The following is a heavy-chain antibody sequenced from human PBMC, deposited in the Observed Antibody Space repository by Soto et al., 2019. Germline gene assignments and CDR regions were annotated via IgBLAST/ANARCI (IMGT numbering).Heavy chain of an antibody. J-gene: IGHJ3*02. CDR3: ARTYGFDAFDI. CDR2: IYYSGST. CDR1: GGSISSYY. Sequence: PSETLSLTCTVSGGSISSYYWSWLRQPPGKGLEWIGYIYYSGSTNYNPSLKSRVTISVDTSKNQFSLKLSSVTAADTAVYYCARTYGFDAFDIWGQGTMVTVSS. D-gene: IGHD4-17*01. V-gene: IGHV4-59*01.